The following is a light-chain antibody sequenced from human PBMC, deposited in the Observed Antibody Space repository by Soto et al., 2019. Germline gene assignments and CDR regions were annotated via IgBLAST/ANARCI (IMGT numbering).Light chain of an antibody. CDR3: LRYHNLWA. V-gene: IGKV3-15*01. CDR2: RAS. Sequence: IVMTQSPSTLSVSPGERATLSCRASQNIYSNVAWYQQRPGQAPRLLIYRASTRATGIPARFSGSGSGTEFTLTISSLQSEDFTVYSCLRYHNLWAFGQGTKVDI. CDR1: QNIYSN. J-gene: IGKJ1*01.